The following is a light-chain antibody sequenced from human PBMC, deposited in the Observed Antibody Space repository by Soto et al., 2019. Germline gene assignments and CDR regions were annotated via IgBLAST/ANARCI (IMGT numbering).Light chain of an antibody. CDR1: SSNIGSNF. CDR2: RNN. Sequence: QSVLTQPPSASGNPGQRVTISCSGRSSNIGSNFIYWYQQLPGTAPKLLIDRNNQRPSGVPDRFSGSKSGTSASLAISGLRSEDEGDYHCAAWDDSLSGVVFGGGTKVTVL. J-gene: IGLJ2*01. CDR3: AAWDDSLSGVV. V-gene: IGLV1-47*01.